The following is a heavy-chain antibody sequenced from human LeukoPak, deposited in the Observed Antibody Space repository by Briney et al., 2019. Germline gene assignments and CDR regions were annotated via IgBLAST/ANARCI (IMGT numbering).Heavy chain of an antibody. CDR3: ARDVGSGINY. CDR1: GLTVSSNY. D-gene: IGHD2-15*01. CDR2: IYSGGSA. Sequence: GGSLRLSCAASGLTVSSNYMSWVRQAPGKGLGWVSVIYSGGSAYYPESVKGRFTISRDNSKNTLYRQMNSLRAEDTAVYYCARDVGSGINYWGQGTLVTVSS. V-gene: IGHV3-53*01. J-gene: IGHJ4*02.